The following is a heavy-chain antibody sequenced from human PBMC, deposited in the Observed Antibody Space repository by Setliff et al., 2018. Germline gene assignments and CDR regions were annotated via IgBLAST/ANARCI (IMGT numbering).Heavy chain of an antibody. CDR1: GGTFSSYG. J-gene: IGHJ4*02. CDR2: TIPMFGTT. CDR3: VRDSPSSLYNFWSGCSDY. Sequence: GASVKVSCKASGGTFSSYGISWVRQAPGQGLEWMGGTIPMFGTTNYARKFQGRVTIITDESTSTAYMQLSSLGSEDTAVYYCVRDSPSSLYNFWSGCSDYWGQGTLVTVSS. D-gene: IGHD3-3*01. V-gene: IGHV1-69*05.